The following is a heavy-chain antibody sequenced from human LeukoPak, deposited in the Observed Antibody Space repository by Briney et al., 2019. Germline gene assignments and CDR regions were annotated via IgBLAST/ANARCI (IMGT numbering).Heavy chain of an antibody. CDR1: GYTFTSYD. CDR3: ARGRVAAAEDYYYYYGMGV. Sequence: ASVKVSCKASGYTFTSYDINWVRQATGQGLEWMGWMNPNSGNTGYAQKFQGRVTMTRNTSISTAYMELSSLRSEDTAVYYRARGRVAAAEDYYYYYGMGVWGQGTTVTVSS. CDR2: MNPNSGNT. V-gene: IGHV1-8*01. D-gene: IGHD6-13*01. J-gene: IGHJ6*02.